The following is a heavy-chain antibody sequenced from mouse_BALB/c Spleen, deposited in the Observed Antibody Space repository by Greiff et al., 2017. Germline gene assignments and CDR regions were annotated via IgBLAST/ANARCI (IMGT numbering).Heavy chain of an antibody. J-gene: IGHJ1*01. CDR2: ISYSGST. CDR1: GYSITSDYA. V-gene: IGHV3-2*02. CDR3: ARLREGVWYFDV. Sequence: EVQRVESGPGLVKPSQSLSLTCTVTGYSITSDYAWNWIRQFPGNKLEWMGYISYSGSTSYNPSLKSRISITRDTSKNQFFLQLNSVTTEDTATYYCARLREGVWYFDVWGAGTTVTVSS.